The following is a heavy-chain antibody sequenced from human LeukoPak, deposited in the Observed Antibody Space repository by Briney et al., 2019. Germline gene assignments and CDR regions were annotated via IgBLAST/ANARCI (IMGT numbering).Heavy chain of an antibody. Sequence: ASVKVSCKASGYTFTSSYVHWVRQAPRQGLEWVGMIYPRDGSTSYAQKFQGRVIVSRDTSTSTVHMELSGLRSEDTAVYYCARDQEGFDYWGQGTLGTVSS. CDR1: GYTFTSSY. V-gene: IGHV1-46*01. CDR3: ARDQEGFDY. J-gene: IGHJ4*02. CDR2: IYPRDGST.